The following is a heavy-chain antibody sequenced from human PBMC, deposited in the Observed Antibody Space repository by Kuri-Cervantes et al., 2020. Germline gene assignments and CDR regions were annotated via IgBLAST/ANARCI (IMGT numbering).Heavy chain of an antibody. J-gene: IGHJ5*02. CDR3: AREQIVVLVAGTDYNWFDP. V-gene: IGHV3-21*01. Sequence: LSLTCAASGFTFSSYSMNWVRQAPGKGLEWVSSISSSSSYIYYADSVKGRFTISRDNAKNSLYLQMNSLRAEDTDVYYCAREQIVVLVAGTDYNWFDPWGQGTLVTVSS. D-gene: IGHD2-15*01. CDR2: ISSSSSYI. CDR1: GFTFSSYS.